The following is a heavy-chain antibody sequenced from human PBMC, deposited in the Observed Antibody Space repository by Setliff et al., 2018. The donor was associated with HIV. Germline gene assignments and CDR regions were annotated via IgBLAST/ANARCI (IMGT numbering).Heavy chain of an antibody. V-gene: IGHV3-9*01. CDR3: ARSEFMGWLFFDY. D-gene: IGHD3-3*01. CDR1: GFTFDDYA. J-gene: IGHJ4*02. CDR2: ITSNSGRI. Sequence: GGSLRLSCAASGFTFDDYAMHWVRQAPGKGLEWVSGITSNSGRIGYADSIKGRFTISRDNAKNSLYLQMNSLRAEDTAVYYCARSEFMGWLFFDYWGQGTLVTVSS.